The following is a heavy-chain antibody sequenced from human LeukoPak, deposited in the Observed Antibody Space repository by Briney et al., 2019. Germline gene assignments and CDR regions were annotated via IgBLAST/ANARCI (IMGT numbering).Heavy chain of an antibody. D-gene: IGHD4-17*01. CDR1: GFSLSTSGMC. CDR2: IDWDDDE. J-gene: IGHJ4*02. V-gene: IGHV2-70*11. Sequence: SGPTLVNPTQTLTLTCTFSGFSLSTSGMCVSWIRQPPGKALEWLARIDWDDDEYYSRSLRTRLTISKDTSKNQVVLTMTNMDPVDTATYYCARIRVDYGDYVFDYWGQGTLVTVSS. CDR3: ARIRVDYGDYVFDY.